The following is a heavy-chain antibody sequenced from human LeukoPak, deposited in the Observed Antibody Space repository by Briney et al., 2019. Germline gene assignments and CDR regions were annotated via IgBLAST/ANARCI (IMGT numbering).Heavy chain of an antibody. D-gene: IGHD6-13*01. CDR3: ARVGGSSWYGAFDI. CDR2: IYTSGST. CDR1: GGSISSYY. Sequence: SETLSLARTVSGGSISSYYWSWIRQPAGKGLEWIGRIYTSGSTNYNPSLKSRVTMSVDTSKNQFSLKLSSVTAADTAVYYCARVGGSSWYGAFDIWGQGTMVTVSS. V-gene: IGHV4-4*07. J-gene: IGHJ3*02.